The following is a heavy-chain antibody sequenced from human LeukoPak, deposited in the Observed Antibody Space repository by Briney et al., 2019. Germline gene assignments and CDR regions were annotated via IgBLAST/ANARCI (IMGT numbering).Heavy chain of an antibody. D-gene: IGHD5-12*01. V-gene: IGHV3-33*06. Sequence: GGSLRLSCAASGFTFSSYGMHWVRQAPGKGLEWVAVIWYDGSNKYYADSVKGRFTISRDNSKNTLYLQMNSLRAEDTAVYYCAKAQSGFLSDAFDIWGQGTMVTVSS. CDR1: GFTFSSYG. CDR2: IWYDGSNK. J-gene: IGHJ3*02. CDR3: AKAQSGFLSDAFDI.